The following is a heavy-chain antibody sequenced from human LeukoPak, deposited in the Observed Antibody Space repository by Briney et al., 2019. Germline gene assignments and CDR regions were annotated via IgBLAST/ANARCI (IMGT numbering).Heavy chain of an antibody. CDR1: GFTFSSYD. D-gene: IGHD3-10*01. V-gene: IGHV3-23*01. CDR2: ITGGAIST. J-gene: IGHJ4*02. CDR3: AKIGSGSHSFFDY. Sequence: LPGGSLRLSCAASGFTFSSYDMSWVRQAPGKGLEWVSGITGGAISTYYADAVKGRFTISRDNSKSTLYLQMNSLRAEDTAVYYCAKIGSGSHSFFDYWGQGTLVTVSS.